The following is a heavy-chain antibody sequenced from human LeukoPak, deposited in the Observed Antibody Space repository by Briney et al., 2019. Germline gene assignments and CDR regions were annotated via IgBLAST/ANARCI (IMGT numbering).Heavy chain of an antibody. V-gene: IGHV3-7*01. CDR2: IKQDGSAK. Sequence: GGSLRISCAASGFTSSSYWMSWVRQAPGKGLGWVANIKQDGSAKYYVYSVKGRFTISRDNAKNSLYLQMNSLRAEDTAVYYCARDRGSSGWYEFDYWGQGTLVTVSS. CDR1: GFTSSSYW. CDR3: ARDRGSSGWYEFDY. D-gene: IGHD6-19*01. J-gene: IGHJ4*02.